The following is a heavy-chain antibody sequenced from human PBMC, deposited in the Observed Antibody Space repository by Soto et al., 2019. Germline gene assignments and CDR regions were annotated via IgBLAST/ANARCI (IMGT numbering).Heavy chain of an antibody. J-gene: IGHJ5*02. Sequence: ASVKVSCKASGYTFTGYYMHWLRQAPGQGLEWMGWINPNSGGTNYAQKFQGWVTMTRDTSISTAYMELSRLRSDDTAVYYCARDAVSDFWRRMSWFDPWGQGTLVTVSS. CDR1: GYTFTGYY. D-gene: IGHD3-3*01. CDR3: ARDAVSDFWRRMSWFDP. V-gene: IGHV1-2*04. CDR2: INPNSGGT.